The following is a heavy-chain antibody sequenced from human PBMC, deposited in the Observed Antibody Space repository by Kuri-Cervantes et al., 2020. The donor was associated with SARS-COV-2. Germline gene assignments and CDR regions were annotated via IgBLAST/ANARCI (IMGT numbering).Heavy chain of an antibody. J-gene: IGHJ4*02. CDR2: IYTSGST. V-gene: IGHV4-61*09. CDR1: GGSISSGSYY. Sequence: SETLALTCTVSGGSISSGSYYWSWIRQPAGKGLEWIGYIYTSGSTNYNPSLKSRVTISVDTSKNHFSLDLSSVTAADTAVYYCARHYCTAPTCQWKTYFDYWGQGTRVTVSS. CDR3: ARHYCTAPTCQWKTYFDY. D-gene: IGHD2-8*02.